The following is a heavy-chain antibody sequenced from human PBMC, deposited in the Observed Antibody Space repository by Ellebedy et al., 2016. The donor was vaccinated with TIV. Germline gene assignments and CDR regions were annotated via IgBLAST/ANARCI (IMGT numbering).Heavy chain of an antibody. Sequence: GGSLRLSCAASGFPFSSYEMNWVRQAPGKGLEWISCISKTGSTIYYADSVKGRFTMSRDNAQSSLYLQMNSLRAEDTAIYYCARATVMDVWGQGTTVTVSS. CDR1: GFPFSSYE. V-gene: IGHV3-48*03. CDR3: ARATVMDV. CDR2: ISKTGSTI. J-gene: IGHJ6*02.